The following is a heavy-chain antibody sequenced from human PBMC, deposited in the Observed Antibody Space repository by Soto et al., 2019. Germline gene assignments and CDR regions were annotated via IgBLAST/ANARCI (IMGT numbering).Heavy chain of an antibody. CDR1: GGSFSGYY. CDR2: INHSGST. J-gene: IGHJ6*02. V-gene: IGHV4-34*01. CDR3: ARGLAAVHCYYGMDV. Sequence: SETLSLTCAVYGGSFSGYYWSWIRQPPGKGLEWIGEINHSGSTNYNPSLKSRVTISVDTSKNQFSLKLSSVTAADTAVYYCARGLAAVHCYYGMDVWGQGTTVTVSS. D-gene: IGHD6-13*01.